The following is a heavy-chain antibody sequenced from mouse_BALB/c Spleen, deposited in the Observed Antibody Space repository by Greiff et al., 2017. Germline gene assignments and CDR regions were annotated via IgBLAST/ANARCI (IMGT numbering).Heavy chain of an antibody. CDR1: GYTFTSYW. V-gene: IGHV1-7*01. CDR2: INPSTGYT. CDR3: ARGTAY. D-gene: IGHD3-3*01. J-gene: IGHJ3*01. Sequence: QVHVKQSGAELAKPGASVKMSCKASGYTFTSYWMHWVKQWPGQGLEWIGYINPSTGYTEYNQKFKDKATLTADKSSSTAYMQLSSLTSEDSAVYYCARGTAYWGQGTLVTVSA.